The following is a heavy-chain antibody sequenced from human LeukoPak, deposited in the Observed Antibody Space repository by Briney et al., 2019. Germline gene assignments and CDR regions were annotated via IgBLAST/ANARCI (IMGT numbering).Heavy chain of an antibody. CDR3: ARHFDRDGYKSNAFDI. V-gene: IGHV4-39*01. CDR1: GGSFSGSSHY. D-gene: IGHD5-24*01. Sequence: PSETLSLTCTVSGGSFSGSSHYWGWVRQPPGKGLEWIGSMYYSGSTYYNASLRSRVTISVDTSRDQFSLKLSSVTAADTAVYYCARHFDRDGYKSNAFDIWGQGTMVTVSS. J-gene: IGHJ3*02. CDR2: MYYSGST.